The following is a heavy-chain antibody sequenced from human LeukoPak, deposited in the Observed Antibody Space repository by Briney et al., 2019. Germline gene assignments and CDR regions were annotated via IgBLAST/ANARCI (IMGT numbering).Heavy chain of an antibody. CDR2: ISSSSSYI. CDR1: GFTFSSYS. J-gene: IGHJ4*02. Sequence: GGSLRLSCAASGFTFSSYSMNWVRQAPGKGLEWVSSISSSSSYIYYADSVKGRFTISRDNAKNSLYLQMNSLRAEDTAVYYCASLEDSYDSSGYVDYWGQGTPVTVSS. D-gene: IGHD3-22*01. V-gene: IGHV3-21*01. CDR3: ASLEDSYDSSGYVDY.